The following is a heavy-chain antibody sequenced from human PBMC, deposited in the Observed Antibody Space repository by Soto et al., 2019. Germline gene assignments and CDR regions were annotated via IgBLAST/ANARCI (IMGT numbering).Heavy chain of an antibody. V-gene: IGHV1-2*04. J-gene: IGHJ4*02. Sequence: ASVKVSCKASRYTFTGYYMHWVRQAPGQGLERMGWINPNSGGTNYAQKFQGWVTMTRDTSISTAYMELSRLRSDDTAVYYCARAMTTGTSDSDYWGQGTLVTVSS. CDR2: INPNSGGT. CDR3: ARAMTTGTSDSDY. CDR1: RYTFTGYY. D-gene: IGHD4-17*01.